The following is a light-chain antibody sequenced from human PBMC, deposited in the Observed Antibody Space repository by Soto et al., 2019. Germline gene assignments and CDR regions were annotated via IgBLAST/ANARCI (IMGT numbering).Light chain of an antibody. J-gene: IGKJ1*01. Sequence: DIQMTQSPSTLSASVGDRVTITCRASQSISIWLAWYQQKPGKAPNILIYDHSTLVSGVPSRFSGSGSGTEFTLTISSLQPDDFATYYCQQYNNYFSWTFGQGTKVEIK. CDR3: QQYNNYFSWT. V-gene: IGKV1-5*01. CDR2: DHS. CDR1: QSISIW.